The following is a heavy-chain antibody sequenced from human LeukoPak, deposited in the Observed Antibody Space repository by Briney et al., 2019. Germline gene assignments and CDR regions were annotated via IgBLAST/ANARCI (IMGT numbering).Heavy chain of an antibody. D-gene: IGHD6-13*01. V-gene: IGHV4-31*03. CDR2: IYYSGST. CDR1: GGSISSGGYY. Sequence: PSETLSLTCTVSGGSISSGGYYWSWIRQHPGKGLEWIGYIYYSGSTYYNPSLKSRVTISVDTSKNQFSLKLSSVTAADTAVYCCARAVYIAAAGTVFGYWGQGTLVTVSS. CDR3: ARAVYIAAAGTVFGY. J-gene: IGHJ4*02.